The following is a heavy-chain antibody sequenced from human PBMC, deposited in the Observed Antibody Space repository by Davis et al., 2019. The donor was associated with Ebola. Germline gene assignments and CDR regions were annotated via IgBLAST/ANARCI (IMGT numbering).Heavy chain of an antibody. CDR3: ARGGGSSKRTMGY. D-gene: IGHD1-26*01. Sequence: GESLKISCAASGFTFSSYWMSWVRQAPGKGLEWVANIKQDGSEKYYVDSVKGRFTISRDNAKTSLYLQMNSLRTEDTAVYYGARGGGSSKRTMGYWGQGTLVTVSS. J-gene: IGHJ4*02. V-gene: IGHV3-7*03. CDR2: IKQDGSEK. CDR1: GFTFSSYW.